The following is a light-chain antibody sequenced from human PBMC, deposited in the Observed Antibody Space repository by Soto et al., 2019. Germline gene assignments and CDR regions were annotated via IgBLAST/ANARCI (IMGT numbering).Light chain of an antibody. CDR1: SSDVGGYNY. Sequence: LTQPRSVSGSPGQSVTISCTGTSSDVGGYNYVSWYQQHPGKAPKLMIYDVSKRPSGVPDRFSGSKSGNTASLTISGLQAEDEADYYCCSYAGTYVFGTGTKV. V-gene: IGLV2-11*01. CDR3: CSYAGTYV. CDR2: DVS. J-gene: IGLJ1*01.